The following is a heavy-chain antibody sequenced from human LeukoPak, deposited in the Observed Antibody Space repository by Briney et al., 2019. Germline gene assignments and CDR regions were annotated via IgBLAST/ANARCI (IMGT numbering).Heavy chain of an antibody. Sequence: ASVKVSCKASGYSFITYGISWVRQAPGQGLEWMGWISDHNGNTNYAQKFQGRVTMTTDTSTSTAYMELRSLRSGDTAVYYCSRSFSGRPDYFGYWGQGTLVTVSS. CDR1: GYSFITYG. CDR3: SRSFSGRPDYFGY. V-gene: IGHV1-18*01. J-gene: IGHJ4*02. D-gene: IGHD5-12*01. CDR2: ISDHNGNT.